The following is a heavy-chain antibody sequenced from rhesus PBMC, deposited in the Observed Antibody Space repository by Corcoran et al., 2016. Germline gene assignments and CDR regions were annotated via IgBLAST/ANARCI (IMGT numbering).Heavy chain of an antibody. CDR3: ARVYTGYSSWSRVNAFDF. V-gene: IGHV4-127*01. CDR1: GYSISSGYG. D-gene: IGHD6-13*01. Sequence: QVQLQESGPGLVKTSETLSLTCAVSGYSISSGYGWSWIRQPPGRGLEWMGSSGGSSGSTNAHPSLKSRVAISKDTPKNQCSLRLSSVTAADTAVYYCARVYTGYSSWSRVNAFDFWGQGLRVSVSS. J-gene: IGHJ3*01. CDR2: SGGSSGST.